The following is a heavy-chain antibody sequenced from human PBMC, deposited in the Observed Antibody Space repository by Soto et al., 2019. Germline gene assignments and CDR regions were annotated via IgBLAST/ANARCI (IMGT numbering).Heavy chain of an antibody. V-gene: IGHV3-30-3*01. CDR1: GFTFSSYA. D-gene: IGHD3-22*01. Sequence: QVQLVESGGGVVQPGRSLRLSCAASGFTFSSYAMHWVRQAPGKGLEWVAVISYDGSNKYYADSVKGRFTISRDNSKKTLYLQMNSLRAEDTAVYYCATYYYDSSGYSPNDAFDIWGQGTMVTVSS. CDR3: ATYYYDSSGYSPNDAFDI. J-gene: IGHJ3*02. CDR2: ISYDGSNK.